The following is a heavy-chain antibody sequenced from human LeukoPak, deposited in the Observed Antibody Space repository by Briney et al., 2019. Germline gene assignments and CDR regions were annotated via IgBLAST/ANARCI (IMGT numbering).Heavy chain of an antibody. V-gene: IGHV3-30*18. CDR2: ISYDGSNK. J-gene: IGHJ4*02. Sequence: GGSLRLSCAASGFTFSSYGMHWVRQAPGKGLEWVAVISYDGSNKYYADSVKGRFTISRDNSKNTLSLQMNILRAEDTVVYYCAKDRTYYYDSFDYWGQGTLVTVSS. CDR3: AKDRTYYYDSFDY. CDR1: GFTFSSYG. D-gene: IGHD3-22*01.